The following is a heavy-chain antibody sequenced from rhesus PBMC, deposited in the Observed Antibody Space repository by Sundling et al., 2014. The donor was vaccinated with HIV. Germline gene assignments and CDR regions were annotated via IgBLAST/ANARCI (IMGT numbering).Heavy chain of an antibody. Sequence: QVQLQESGPGLVKPSETLSLTCDVSGYSISSDYYWGWIRQPPGKGLEYIGYISGSGGSTYYNPSLKSRVTISKDTSKNQFSLKLSSVTAADTAVYYCARRILQGFYDSGYYIRDYGLDSWGQGVVVTVSS. CDR1: GYSISSDYY. CDR2: ISGSGGST. V-gene: IGHV4-99*01. CDR3: ARRILQGFYDSGYYIRDYGLDS. J-gene: IGHJ6*01. D-gene: IGHD3-28*01.